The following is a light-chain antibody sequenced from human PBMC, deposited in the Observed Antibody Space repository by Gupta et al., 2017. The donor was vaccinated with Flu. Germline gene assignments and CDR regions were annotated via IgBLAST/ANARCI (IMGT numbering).Light chain of an antibody. V-gene: IGKV1-39*01. J-gene: IGKJ3*01. CDR1: QSISSY. Sequence: DIQMTQSPSSLSASVGDRVTITCRASQSISSYLNWYQQKPGKAPKLLIYAASSLQSGVPSRFSGRGSGTDFTLTISSLQPEDFATYYCQQSYSTRFTFGPGTKVEIK. CDR3: QQSYSTRFT. CDR2: AAS.